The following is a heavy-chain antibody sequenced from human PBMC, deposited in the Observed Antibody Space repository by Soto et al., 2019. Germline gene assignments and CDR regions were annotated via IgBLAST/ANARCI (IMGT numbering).Heavy chain of an antibody. J-gene: IGHJ3*02. V-gene: IGHV4-61*08. CDR3: ARRYGGAFDI. Sequence: PSETLSLTCNVSGGSISSGDYYWSWIRQPPGKGLEWIGYIYYSGSTNYNPFLKSRVTISVDTSKNQFSLKLSSVTAADTAVYYCARRYGGAFDIWGHGTMVTVSS. CDR2: IYYSGST. D-gene: IGHD3-10*01. CDR1: GGSISSGDYY.